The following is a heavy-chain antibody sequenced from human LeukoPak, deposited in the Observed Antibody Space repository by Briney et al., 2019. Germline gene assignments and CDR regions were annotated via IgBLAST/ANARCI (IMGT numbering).Heavy chain of an antibody. Sequence: SVKVSCKASGGTFSSYAISWVRQGPGQGLEWMGRIIPILGIANYAQKFQGRVTITADKSTSTAYMELSSLSSEDTAVYYCASGNYDILTDYHWFDPWGQGTLVTVSS. CDR1: GGTFSSYA. CDR3: ASGNYDILTDYHWFDP. CDR2: IIPILGIA. V-gene: IGHV1-69*04. D-gene: IGHD3-9*01. J-gene: IGHJ5*02.